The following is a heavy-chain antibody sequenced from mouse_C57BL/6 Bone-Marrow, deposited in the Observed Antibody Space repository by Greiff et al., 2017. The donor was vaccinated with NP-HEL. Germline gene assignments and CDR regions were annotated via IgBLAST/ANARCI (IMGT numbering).Heavy chain of an antibody. D-gene: IGHD2-14*01. CDR3: ARKGYSYYFDY. CDR1: GYTFTSYW. Sequence: QVQLQQPGAELVKPGASVKMSCKASGYTFTSYWITWVKQRPGQGLEWIGDIYPGSGSTNYNEKFKGKATLTADKSSSTAYMQLSSLTSEDSAVYFCARKGYSYYFDYWGQGTTLTVSS. J-gene: IGHJ2*01. CDR2: IYPGSGST. V-gene: IGHV1-55*01.